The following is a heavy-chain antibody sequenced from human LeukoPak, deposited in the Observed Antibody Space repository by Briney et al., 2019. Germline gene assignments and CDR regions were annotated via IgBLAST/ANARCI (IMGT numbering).Heavy chain of an antibody. V-gene: IGHV1-24*01. CDR1: GYTLTELS. D-gene: IGHD3-10*01. J-gene: IGHJ3*02. Sequence: ASVKVSCKVSGYTLTELSMHWVRQAPGKGLEWMGGFDPEDGETIYAQKFQGRVTMTEDTSTDTAYMELSSLRSEDTAVYYCARRLGFRGRFGESHDAFDIWGQGTMVTVSS. CDR3: ARRLGFRGRFGESHDAFDI. CDR2: FDPEDGET.